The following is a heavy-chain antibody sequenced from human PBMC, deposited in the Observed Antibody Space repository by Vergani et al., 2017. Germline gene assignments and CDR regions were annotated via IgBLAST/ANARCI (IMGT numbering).Heavy chain of an antibody. D-gene: IGHD3-9*01. J-gene: IGHJ6*04. CDR2: IYYSGST. V-gene: IGHV4-39*07. CDR3: ARRSGIVYDIFSGTQYFFDF. CDR1: NDSVSNTFYY. Sequence: QVQLQESGPGLVKPSETLSLTCTVSNDSVSNTFYYWGWIRPTPGKGLEWIGSIYYSGSTYYNPSLKSRVTISVDTSNNHFSLRLNSLTAADTAVYYCARRSGIVYDIFSGTQYFFDFWGKGTTVTVSS.